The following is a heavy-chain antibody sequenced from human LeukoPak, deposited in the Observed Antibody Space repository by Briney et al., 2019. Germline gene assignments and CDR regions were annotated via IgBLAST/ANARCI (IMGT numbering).Heavy chain of an antibody. CDR2: ISGSGGST. CDR1: GFTFSSYA. Sequence: PGGSLRLSCAASGFTFSSYAMSWVRQAPGKGLEWVSAISGSGGSTYYADSVKGRFTISRDNSKNTLYLQMNSLRAEDTAVYYCAKTTHGGYFDWLRDAFDIWGQGTMVTVSS. CDR3: AKTTHGGYFDWLRDAFDI. V-gene: IGHV3-23*01. D-gene: IGHD3-9*01. J-gene: IGHJ3*02.